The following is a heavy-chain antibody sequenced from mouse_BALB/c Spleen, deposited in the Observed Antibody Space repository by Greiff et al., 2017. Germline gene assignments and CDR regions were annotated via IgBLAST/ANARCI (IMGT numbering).Heavy chain of an antibody. CDR2: IWSDGST. V-gene: IGHV2-6-2*01. D-gene: IGHD2-13*01. J-gene: IGHJ4*01. CDR1: GFSLTSYG. CDR3: ARHPRRDGPYAMDY. Sequence: VQLQESGPDLVAPSQSLSITCTVSGFSLTSYGVHWVRQPPGKGLEWLVVIWSDGSTTYNSALKSRLSISKDNSKSQVFLKMNSLQTDDTAMYYCARHPRRDGPYAMDYWGQGTSVTVSS.